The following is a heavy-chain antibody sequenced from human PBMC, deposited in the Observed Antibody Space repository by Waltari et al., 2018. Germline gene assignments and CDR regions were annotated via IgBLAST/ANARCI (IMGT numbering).Heavy chain of an antibody. CDR3: ASGGWGFYLGY. J-gene: IGHJ4*02. CDR1: GLRFGTYS. CDR2: ISADSSYR. D-gene: IGHD3-16*01. Sequence: EVQLVESGGGLVKPGGSRRLYCAASGLRFGTYSMNWVRQAPGKGLEWISSISADSSYRHYAESVKGRFTVSRDNAKNSLSLQINSLRAEDTAVYYCASGGWGFYLGYWGQGALVTVSS. V-gene: IGHV3-21*01.